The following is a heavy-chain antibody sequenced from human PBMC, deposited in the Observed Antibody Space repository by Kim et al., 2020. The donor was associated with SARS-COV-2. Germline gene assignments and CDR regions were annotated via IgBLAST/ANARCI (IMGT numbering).Heavy chain of an antibody. V-gene: IGHV5-10-1*01. D-gene: IGHD6-13*01. Sequence: GESLKISCKGSGYSFTSYWISWVRQMPGKGLEWMGRIDPSDSYTNYSPSFQGHVTISADKSISTAYLQWSSLKASDTAMYYCARRPGIAAADSYYYGMDVWGQGTTVTVSS. CDR2: IDPSDSYT. CDR3: ARRPGIAAADSYYYGMDV. J-gene: IGHJ6*02. CDR1: GYSFTSYW.